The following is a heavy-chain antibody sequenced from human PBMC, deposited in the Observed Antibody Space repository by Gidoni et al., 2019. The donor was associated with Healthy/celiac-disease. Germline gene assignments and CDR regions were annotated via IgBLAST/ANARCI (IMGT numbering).Heavy chain of an antibody. CDR3: AKMLADPRGRGRWGEFDY. V-gene: IGHV3-23*01. J-gene: IGHJ4*02. D-gene: IGHD3-16*01. CDR2: ISGSGGST. CDR1: GFTFSSYA. Sequence: EVQLLESGGGLVQPGGSLRLSCAASGFTFSSYAMSWVRQAPGKGLEWVSAISGSGGSTYYADSVKGRFTISRDNSKNTLYLQMNSLRAEDTAVYYCAKMLADPRGRGRWGEFDYWGQGTLVTVSS.